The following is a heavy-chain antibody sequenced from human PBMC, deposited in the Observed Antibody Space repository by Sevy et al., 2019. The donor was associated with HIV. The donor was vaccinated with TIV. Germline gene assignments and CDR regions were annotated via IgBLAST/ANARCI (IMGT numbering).Heavy chain of an antibody. J-gene: IGHJ4*02. CDR2: IYSGSST. CDR3: ARFSGGSKGTAFDY. V-gene: IGHV3-53*01. Sequence: GGSLRLSCTASGFTVNTNYMSWVRQAPEKGLEWVSVIYSGSSTYYADSVKGRFTISRDNSKNTVYLQMNSLRAEDTAVYYCARFSGGSKGTAFDYWGQGTLVTVSS. CDR1: GFTVNTNY. D-gene: IGHD2-15*01.